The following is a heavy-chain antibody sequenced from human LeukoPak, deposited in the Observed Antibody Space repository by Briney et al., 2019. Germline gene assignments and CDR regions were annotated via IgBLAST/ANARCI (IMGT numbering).Heavy chain of an antibody. D-gene: IGHD3-22*01. CDR2: INWNGGST. Sequence: PGGSLRLSCAASGFIFDNYGMSWVRQAPGKGLEWVSGINWNGGSTGYADSVKGRFTISRDKAKNPLYLQLNSLRAEDTALYYCARVTVYYDSSGYFDFWGQGTLVTVSS. CDR3: ARVTVYYDSSGYFDF. CDR1: GFIFDNYG. V-gene: IGHV3-20*04. J-gene: IGHJ4*02.